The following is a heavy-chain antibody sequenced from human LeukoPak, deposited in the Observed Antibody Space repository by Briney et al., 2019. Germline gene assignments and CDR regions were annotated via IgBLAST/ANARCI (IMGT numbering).Heavy chain of an antibody. J-gene: IGHJ1*01. D-gene: IGHD2-15*01. V-gene: IGHV3-30*19. Sequence: PGGSLRLSCAASGFTFSSYGMHWVRQAPGKGLEWVAVIWYDGSNKYYADSVKGRFTISRDNSKNTLYLQMNSLRAEDTAVYYCARDRAWDVVVVAAISFQHWGQGTLVTVSS. CDR2: IWYDGSNK. CDR1: GFTFSSYG. CDR3: ARDRAWDVVVVAAISFQH.